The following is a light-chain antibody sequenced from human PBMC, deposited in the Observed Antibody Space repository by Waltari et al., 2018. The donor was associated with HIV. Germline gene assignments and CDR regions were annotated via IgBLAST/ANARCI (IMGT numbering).Light chain of an antibody. CDR1: SSDVGAYNR. J-gene: IGLJ1*01. CDR3: SSYAGSKTFV. CDR2: EVT. V-gene: IGLV2-18*02. Sequence: QSALSQPPSVSGSPGQSVTISCTGTSSDVGAYNRVSWYRQPPGTAPKLIISEVTTRPSGVPVRFAGSKSGNTASLSISGLQAEDEADYYCSSYAGSKTFVFGTGTKVTVL.